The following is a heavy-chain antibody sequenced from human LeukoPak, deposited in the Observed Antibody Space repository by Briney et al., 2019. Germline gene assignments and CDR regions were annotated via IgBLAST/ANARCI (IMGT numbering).Heavy chain of an antibody. CDR3: ARAREPDAFDI. Sequence: PGGSLRLSCAASGFTFSSYAMHWVRQAPGKGLEWVAVISYDGSNKYYADSVRGRFTISRDNSKNTLYLQMNSLRAEDTAVYYCARAREPDAFDIWGQGTMVTVSS. V-gene: IGHV3-30-3*01. J-gene: IGHJ3*02. CDR2: ISYDGSNK. CDR1: GFTFSSYA.